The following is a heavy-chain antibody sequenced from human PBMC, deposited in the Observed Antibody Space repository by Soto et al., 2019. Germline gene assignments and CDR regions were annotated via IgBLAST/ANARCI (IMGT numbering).Heavy chain of an antibody. Sequence: SETLSLTCTVSGGSISSYYWSWIRQPPGKGLEWIGSLYFSGSTYYNPSLKSRVTISVDTSKIHFSLNLSSVTAADTAVYYCARTKGGYCSGGTCPHDYWGQGTLVTVSS. CDR1: GGSISSYY. D-gene: IGHD2-15*01. CDR3: ARTKGGYCSGGTCPHDY. J-gene: IGHJ4*02. V-gene: IGHV4-59*05. CDR2: LYFSGST.